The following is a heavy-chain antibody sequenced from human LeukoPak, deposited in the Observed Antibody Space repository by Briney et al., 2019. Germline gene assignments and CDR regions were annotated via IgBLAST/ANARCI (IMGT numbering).Heavy chain of an antibody. J-gene: IGHJ3*02. CDR3: ARDCSGGSCYSDAFDI. CDR1: GFTFSSYW. Sequence: GGSLRLSCAASGFTFSSYWMSWVRQAPGKGLEWVANIKQDGSEKYYVDSVKGRFTISRDNAKNSLYLQMNSLRAEDTAVSYCARDCSGGSCYSDAFDICGQGTMVTVSS. D-gene: IGHD2-15*01. CDR2: IKQDGSEK. V-gene: IGHV3-7*01.